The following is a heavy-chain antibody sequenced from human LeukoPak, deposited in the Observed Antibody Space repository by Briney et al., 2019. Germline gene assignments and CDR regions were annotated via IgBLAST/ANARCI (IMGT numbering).Heavy chain of an antibody. D-gene: IGHD6-19*01. CDR2: ISYDGSNK. Sequence: GGSLRLSCAASGFTFSSYGMHWVRQAPGKGLEWVAVISYDGSNKYYADSVKGRFTISRDNSKNTLYLQMNSLRAEDTAVYYCARESGSSGWYHYFDYWGQGTLVTVSS. CDR3: ARESGSSGWYHYFDY. J-gene: IGHJ4*02. V-gene: IGHV3-30*03. CDR1: GFTFSSYG.